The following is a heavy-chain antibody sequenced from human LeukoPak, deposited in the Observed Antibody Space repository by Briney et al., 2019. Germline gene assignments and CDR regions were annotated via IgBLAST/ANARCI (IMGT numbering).Heavy chain of an antibody. CDR1: GFTFSSHG. CDR3: AKDRDSSSPRVFDY. Sequence: PGGTLRLSCAASGFTFSSHGMSWVRQAPGKGLEWVSTISGSGDNTYYADSVKGRFTISRDNSKNTLYLQMNSLRAEDTAVYYCAKDRDSSSPRVFDYWGQGTLVTVSS. CDR2: ISGSGDNT. J-gene: IGHJ4*02. D-gene: IGHD6-6*01. V-gene: IGHV3-23*01.